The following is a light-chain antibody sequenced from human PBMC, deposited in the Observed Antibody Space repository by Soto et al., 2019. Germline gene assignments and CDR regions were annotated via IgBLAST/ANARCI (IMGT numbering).Light chain of an antibody. CDR3: RSYTSSNTVV. CDR1: SRDVGGY. V-gene: IGLV2-14*01. Sequence: QSVLTQTASVSGSPRQSITLSCTGTSRDVGGYVSWYQQHPGKAPKLMIYEVSNRPSGVSNRFSGSKSGNTASLTISGLQAEDEADYYCRSYTSSNTVVFGGGTKLTVL. CDR2: EVS. J-gene: IGLJ2*01.